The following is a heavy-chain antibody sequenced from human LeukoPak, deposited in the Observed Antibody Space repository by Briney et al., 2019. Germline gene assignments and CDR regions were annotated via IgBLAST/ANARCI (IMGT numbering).Heavy chain of an antibody. CDR3: ARGISDYDSGTAY. J-gene: IGHJ4*02. CDR1: GFTFSSYW. V-gene: IGHV3-7*01. Sequence: GGSLRLSCAASGFTFSSYWMSWVRQAPGKGLEWVANIEQDGSEKYYVDSVKGRFTISRDNAKNSLYLQMSSLRAEDTAVYYCARGISDYDSGTAYWGQGTLVTVSS. D-gene: IGHD5-12*01. CDR2: IEQDGSEK.